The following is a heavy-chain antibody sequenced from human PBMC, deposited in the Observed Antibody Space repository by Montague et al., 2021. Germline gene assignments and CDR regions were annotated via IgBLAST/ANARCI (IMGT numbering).Heavy chain of an antibody. J-gene: IGHJ3*01. V-gene: IGHV4-59*02. CDR1: GGSVNGYD. CDR3: AREWSAFDF. Sequence: SETLSLTCSVSGGSVNGYDWSWIRQPPGKGLEWIGYMRSSGSPNYNPSFKSRVTISVDTSRNQFSLEVRSVTAADTAKYYCAREWSAFDFWGQGIMVTVSS. D-gene: IGHD1-26*01. CDR2: MRSSGSP.